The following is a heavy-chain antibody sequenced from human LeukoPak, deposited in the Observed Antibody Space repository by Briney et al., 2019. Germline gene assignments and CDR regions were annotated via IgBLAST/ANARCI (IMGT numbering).Heavy chain of an antibody. CDR3: ASSGSYRFDY. D-gene: IGHD1-26*01. J-gene: IGHJ4*02. CDR2: IHRDDKT. Sequence: PGGSLRLSCAASGFTVSSSFIYWVRRAPGKGLEWVSFIHRDDKTYYADSVKGRFTISRDNAKNSLYLQMNSLRDEDTAVYYCASSGSYRFDYWGQGTLVTVSS. V-gene: IGHV3-53*01. CDR1: GFTVSSSF.